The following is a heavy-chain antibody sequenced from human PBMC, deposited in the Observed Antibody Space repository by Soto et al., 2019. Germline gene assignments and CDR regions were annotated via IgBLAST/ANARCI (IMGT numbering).Heavy chain of an antibody. J-gene: IGHJ4*02. CDR2: IYPGDSDT. CDR1: GYKVSTWHNFTSYW. Sequence: PGESLKISCMGSGYKVSTWHNFTSYWIAWVRQMPGEGLEWMGIIYPGDSDTRYSPSFQGQVTISADKSINSVYLQWSSLKASDTATYYCARDYCSGTTCYEFDYWGQGTQVTVSS. D-gene: IGHD2-2*01. CDR3: ARDYCSGTTCYEFDY. V-gene: IGHV5-51*01.